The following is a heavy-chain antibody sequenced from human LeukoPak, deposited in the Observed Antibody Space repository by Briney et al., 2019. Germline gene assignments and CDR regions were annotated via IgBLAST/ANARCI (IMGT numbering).Heavy chain of an antibody. D-gene: IGHD3-16*01. Sequence: ASAKVSCKAPEYIFTNFDIHWVRQATGQGLEWMGWMNTDSGKTGYAQKFQGRVTMTRNTSTNTAYMEVSSLRSGETAVYYCASDGRGRAFDYWGQGSRVTVSS. V-gene: IGHV1-8*01. J-gene: IGHJ4*02. CDR3: ASDGRGRAFDY. CDR1: EYIFTNFD. CDR2: MNTDSGKT.